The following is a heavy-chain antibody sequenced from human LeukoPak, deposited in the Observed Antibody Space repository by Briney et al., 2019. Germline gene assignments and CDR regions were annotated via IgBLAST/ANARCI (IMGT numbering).Heavy chain of an antibody. CDR2: FHASGST. CDR3: ARYTVRGVVSPYYFDY. D-gene: IGHD3-10*01. J-gene: IGHJ4*02. Sequence: SETLSLTCAVSGVSISDSVWTWIRQPAGKGLEWIGRFHASGSTNYNPSLKSRVTISVDTSKNQFSLKLRSVTAADTAVYYCARYTVRGVVSPYYFDYWGQGTLVTVSS. CDR1: GVSISDSV. V-gene: IGHV4-59*10.